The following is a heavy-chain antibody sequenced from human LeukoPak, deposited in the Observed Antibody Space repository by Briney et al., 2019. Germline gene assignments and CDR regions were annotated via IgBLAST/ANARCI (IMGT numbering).Heavy chain of an antibody. V-gene: IGHV4-59*01. J-gene: IGHJ4*02. D-gene: IGHD1-14*01. CDR1: GGSISSYY. CDR2: IYYSGST. Sequence: SETLSLTCTVSGGSISSYYWSWIRQPPGKGLEWIGYIYYSGSTNYNPSLKSRVTISVDTSKNQFSLKLSSVTAADTAVYYCARGGRTGVDYWGQGTLVTVSS. CDR3: ARGGRTGVDY.